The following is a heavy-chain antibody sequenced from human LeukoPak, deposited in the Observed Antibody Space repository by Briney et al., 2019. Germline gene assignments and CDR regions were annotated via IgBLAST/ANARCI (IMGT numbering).Heavy chain of an antibody. CDR3: ARACLLGYCSSGERSDP. CDR1: GYTFTSYG. V-gene: IGHV1-18*01. Sequence: ASMKVSCKASGYTFTSYGLSWVRQAPGQGLEWMGWISCYNGNTNYAQNLQGRVTMTTDTSTSTAYMELRSLRPDDTAVYYCARACLLGYCSSGERSDPWGQGTLVTVSS. J-gene: IGHJ5*02. D-gene: IGHD2-2*03. CDR2: ISCYNGNT.